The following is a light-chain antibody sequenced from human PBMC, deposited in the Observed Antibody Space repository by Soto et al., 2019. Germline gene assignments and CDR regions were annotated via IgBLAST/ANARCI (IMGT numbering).Light chain of an antibody. Sequence: QSVLTQPPSASGAPGQGVTISCSGSSSNIGSSSVNGYQQLPGTAPKLLIYSNNQRPSGVPDRFSGSKSGTSASLAISGLKSEDEADYYCAAWDGSLNGYVFGTGTKLTVL. J-gene: IGLJ1*01. V-gene: IGLV1-44*01. CDR3: AAWDGSLNGYV. CDR2: SNN. CDR1: SSNIGSSS.